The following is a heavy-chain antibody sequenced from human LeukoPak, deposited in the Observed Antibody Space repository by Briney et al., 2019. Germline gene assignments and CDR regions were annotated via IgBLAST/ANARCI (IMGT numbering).Heavy chain of an antibody. Sequence: GGSLRLSCAASGFTFSSYWMHWVRQAPGKGLVWVSRINDDETVTNYADSVKGRFTISRDNSKNTLYLQMNSLRSEDTAVYFCARDRAILAVLNVDYWGQGTLVSVSS. J-gene: IGHJ4*02. D-gene: IGHD3-3*01. V-gene: IGHV3-74*01. CDR3: ARDRAILAVLNVDY. CDR1: GFTFSSYW. CDR2: INDDETVT.